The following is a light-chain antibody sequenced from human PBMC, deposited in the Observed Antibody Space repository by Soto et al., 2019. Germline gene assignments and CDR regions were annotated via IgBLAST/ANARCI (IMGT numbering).Light chain of an antibody. V-gene: IGKV1-39*01. CDR1: QSISSY. Sequence: DIQMTQSPSSLSASVGDRVTITCRASQSISSYLIWYQQKPGKAPRLLIYGASTLQSGVTSRFSGSGSGTDFTLTISSLQPEDFASYYCQQRYSTPRTFGQGTKVDIK. CDR2: GAS. CDR3: QQRYSTPRT. J-gene: IGKJ1*01.